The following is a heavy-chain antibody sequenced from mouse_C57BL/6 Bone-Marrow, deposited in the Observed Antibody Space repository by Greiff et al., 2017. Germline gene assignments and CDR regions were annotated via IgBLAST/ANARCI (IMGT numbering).Heavy chain of an antibody. J-gene: IGHJ2*01. V-gene: IGHV1-22*01. CDR1: GYTFTDYN. CDR3: ARRWLLRFYFDY. Sequence: DVKLQESGPELVKPGASVKMSCKASGYTFTDYNMHWVKQSHGKSLEWIGYINPNNGGTSYNQKFKGKATLTVNKSSSTAYMELRSLTSEDSAVYYCARRWLLRFYFDYWGQGTTLTVSS. CDR2: INPNNGGT. D-gene: IGHD2-3*01.